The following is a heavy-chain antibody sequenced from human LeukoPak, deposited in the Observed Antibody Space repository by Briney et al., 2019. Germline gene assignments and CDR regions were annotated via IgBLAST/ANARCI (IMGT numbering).Heavy chain of an antibody. Sequence: GGSLRLSCAASGFTFSSYGMHWVRQAPGKGLEWVAIIWYDGSNKYYVDSVKGRFTISRDNSKNTLYLQMNSLRAEDTAVYYCVRDRGTNGINDRGYFDYWGQGTLVTVSS. CDR3: VRDRGTNGINDRGYFDY. CDR1: GFTFSSYG. D-gene: IGHD1-1*01. CDR2: IWYDGSNK. J-gene: IGHJ4*02. V-gene: IGHV3-33*08.